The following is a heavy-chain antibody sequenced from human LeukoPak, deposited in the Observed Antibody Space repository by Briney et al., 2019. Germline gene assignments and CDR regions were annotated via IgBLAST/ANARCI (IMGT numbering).Heavy chain of an antibody. J-gene: IGHJ4*02. Sequence: ASVKVSFTASGYTFTGYYMHWVRQAPGQGLEWMGWINPNSGGTNYAQKFQGWVTMTRDTSISTAYMELSRLRSDDTAVYYCARETIFGDIDYWGQGTLVTVSS. CDR2: INPNSGGT. D-gene: IGHD3-3*01. CDR1: GYTFTGYY. CDR3: ARETIFGDIDY. V-gene: IGHV1-2*04.